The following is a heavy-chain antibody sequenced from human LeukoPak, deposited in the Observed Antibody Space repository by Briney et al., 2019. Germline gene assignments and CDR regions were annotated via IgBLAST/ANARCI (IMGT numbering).Heavy chain of an antibody. CDR3: ARDYYDSSGFNWFDP. D-gene: IGHD3-22*01. CDR2: ISAYNGNT. V-gene: IGHV1-18*01. Sequence: ASVKVSCKASGYTFTSYGISWVRQAPGQGLEWMGWISAYNGNTNYAQKLQGRVTMTTDTSTSTAYMELRSLGSDDTAVYYCARDYYDSSGFNWFDPWGQGTLVTVSS. CDR1: GYTFTSYG. J-gene: IGHJ5*02.